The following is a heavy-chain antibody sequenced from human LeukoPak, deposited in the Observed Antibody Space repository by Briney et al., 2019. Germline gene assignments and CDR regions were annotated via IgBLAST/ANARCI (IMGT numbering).Heavy chain of an antibody. CDR2: INPNSGGT. D-gene: IGHD6-19*01. Sequence: ASVKVSCKASGYTFTGYYMHWVRQAPGQGLEWMGWINPNSGGTNYARKFQGRVTMTRDTSISTAYMELSRLRSDDTAVYYCARARRIAVAVYDYWGQGTLVTVSS. CDR1: GYTFTGYY. J-gene: IGHJ4*02. V-gene: IGHV1-2*02. CDR3: ARARRIAVAVYDY.